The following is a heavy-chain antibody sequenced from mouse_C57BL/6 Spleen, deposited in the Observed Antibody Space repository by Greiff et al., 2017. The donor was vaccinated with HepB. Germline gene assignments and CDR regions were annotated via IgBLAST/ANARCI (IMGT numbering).Heavy chain of an antibody. CDR3: AREGNYYGSSPYFDY. CDR1: GYSITSGYY. D-gene: IGHD1-1*01. CDR2: ISYDGSN. Sequence: EVKLMESGPGLVKPSQSLSLTCSVTGYSITSGYYWNWIRQFPGNKLEWMGYISYDGSNNYNPSLKNRISITRDTSKNQFFLKLNSVTTEDTATYYCAREGNYYGSSPYFDYWGQGTTLTVSS. J-gene: IGHJ2*01. V-gene: IGHV3-6*01.